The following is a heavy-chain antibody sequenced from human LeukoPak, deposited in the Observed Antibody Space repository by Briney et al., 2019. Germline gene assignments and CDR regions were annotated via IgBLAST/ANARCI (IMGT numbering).Heavy chain of an antibody. CDR3: ARQDVGPPYRYFDL. CDR1: GYSISSGYY. J-gene: IGHJ2*01. CDR2: IYHSGST. V-gene: IGHV4-38-2*01. Sequence: SETLSLTCAVSGYSISSGYYWGWIRQPPGKGLEWIGSIYHSGSTYYNPSLKSRVTISVDTSKNQFSLKLSSVTAADTAVYYCARQDVGPPYRYFDLWGRGTLVTVSS. D-gene: IGHD1-26*01.